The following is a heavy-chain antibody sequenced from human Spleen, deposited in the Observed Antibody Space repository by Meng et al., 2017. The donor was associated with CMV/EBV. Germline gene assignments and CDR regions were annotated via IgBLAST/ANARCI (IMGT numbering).Heavy chain of an antibody. CDR1: GDSISSFY. Sequence: SETLSLTCTVSGDSISSFYWTWIRQPPGKGLEWIGYIYYSGSTYYNPSLKSRVTISVDTSKNQFSLKLSSVTAADTAVYYCARSRILWLPADLGQGTLVTVSS. J-gene: IGHJ4*02. V-gene: IGHV4-59*12. CDR3: ARSRILWLPAD. D-gene: IGHD2-21*01. CDR2: IYYSGST.